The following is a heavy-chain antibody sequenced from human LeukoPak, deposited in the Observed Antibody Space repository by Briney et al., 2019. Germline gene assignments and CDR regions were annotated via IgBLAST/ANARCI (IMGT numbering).Heavy chain of an antibody. CDR2: IYYSGST. CDR1: GGSISSYY. Sequence: SETLSLTCTVSGGSISSYYWSWIRQPPGKGLEWIGYIYYSGSTNYNPSLKSRVTISVDTSKNQFSLKLSSVTAADTAVYYCARDQTYYDSSGYSLYAFDIWGQGTMVTVSS. J-gene: IGHJ3*02. V-gene: IGHV4-59*12. D-gene: IGHD3-22*01. CDR3: ARDQTYYDSSGYSLYAFDI.